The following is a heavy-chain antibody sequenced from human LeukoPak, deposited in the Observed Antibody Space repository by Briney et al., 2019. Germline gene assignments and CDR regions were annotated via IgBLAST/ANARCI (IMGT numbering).Heavy chain of an antibody. CDR2: IYYSGST. CDR1: GGSISSYY. CDR3: ARDSRDAFDI. Sequence: SETLSLTCTVSGGSISSYYWSWIRQPPGKGLEWIGYIYYSGSTNYNPSLKSRVTISVDTSKNQFSLKLSSVTAADTALYYCARDSRDAFDIWGQGTMVTVSS. J-gene: IGHJ3*02. V-gene: IGHV4-59*01.